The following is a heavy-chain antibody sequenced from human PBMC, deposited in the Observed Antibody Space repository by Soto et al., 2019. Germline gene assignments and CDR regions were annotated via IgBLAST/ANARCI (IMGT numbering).Heavy chain of an antibody. CDR3: AREGPDYGDYVEEAAPHMKYYYYYMDV. J-gene: IGHJ6*03. CDR2: IYYSGST. Sequence: QVQLQESGPGLVKPSQTLSLTCTVSGGSISSGGYYWSWIRQHPGKGLEWIGYIYYSGSTYYNPSLKSRVTISVDTSKNQFSLKLSSVTAADTAVYYCAREGPDYGDYVEEAAPHMKYYYYYMDVWGKGTTVTVSS. V-gene: IGHV4-31*03. D-gene: IGHD4-17*01. CDR1: GGSISSGGYY.